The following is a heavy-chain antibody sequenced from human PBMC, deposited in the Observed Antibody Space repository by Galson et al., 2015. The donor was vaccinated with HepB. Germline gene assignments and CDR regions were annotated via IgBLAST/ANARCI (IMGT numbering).Heavy chain of an antibody. Sequence: SVKVSCKASGYTFTSYGISWVRQAPGQGLEWMGWISAYNGNTNYAQKLQGRVTMTTDTSTSTAYMELRSLRSDDTAVYYCARALSSLALNWFDPWGQGTLVTVSS. CDR3: ARALSSLALNWFDP. D-gene: IGHD2-15*01. CDR2: ISAYNGNT. V-gene: IGHV1-18*01. CDR1: GYTFTSYG. J-gene: IGHJ5*02.